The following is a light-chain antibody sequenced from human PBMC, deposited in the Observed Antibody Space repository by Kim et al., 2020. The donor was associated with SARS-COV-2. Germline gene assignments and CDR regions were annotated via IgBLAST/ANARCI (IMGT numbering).Light chain of an antibody. V-gene: IGKV3-20*01. Sequence: GTLSLSPGERATLSCRASQSVSSIYLAWYQQKPVQAPRLLIYGASSRATGIPDRFSGSGSGTDFTLTISRLEPEDFAVYYCQPSDTFGQGTKLEI. CDR1: QSVSSIY. CDR3: QPSDT. J-gene: IGKJ2*01. CDR2: GAS.